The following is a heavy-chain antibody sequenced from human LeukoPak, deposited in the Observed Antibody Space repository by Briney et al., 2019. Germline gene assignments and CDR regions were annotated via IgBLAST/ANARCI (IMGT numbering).Heavy chain of an antibody. V-gene: IGHV4-30-2*01. Sequence: SSETLSLTCTVPGGSISSGGYSWSWIRQPPGKGLEWIGYIYHSGSTYYNPSLKSRVTISVDRSKNQFSLKLSSVTAADTAVYYCARGGDFDYWGQGTLVTVSS. CDR3: ARGGDFDY. J-gene: IGHJ4*02. CDR1: GGSISSGGYS. CDR2: IYHSGST. D-gene: IGHD3-16*01.